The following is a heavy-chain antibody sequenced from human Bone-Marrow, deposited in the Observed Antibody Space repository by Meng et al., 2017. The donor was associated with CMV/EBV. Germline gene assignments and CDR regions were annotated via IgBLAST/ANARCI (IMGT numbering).Heavy chain of an antibody. J-gene: IGHJ3*02. V-gene: IGHV4-59*01. CDR1: GGSISSYY. CDR3: ARARMLAPFDI. CDR2: IYYSGST. D-gene: IGHD2/OR15-2a*01. Sequence: SETLSLTCTVSGGSISSYYWSWIRQPPGKGLEWIGYIYYSGSTNYNPSLKSRVTISVDTSKNQFSLKLSSVTAADTAVYFCARARMLAPFDIWGQGTEVTVSS.